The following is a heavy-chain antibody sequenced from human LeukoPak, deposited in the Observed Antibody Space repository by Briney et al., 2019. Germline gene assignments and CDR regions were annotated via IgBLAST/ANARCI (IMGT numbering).Heavy chain of an antibody. CDR1: GFTFSSYE. V-gene: IGHV3-48*03. J-gene: IGHJ4*02. Sequence: GGTLRLSCAASGFTFSSYEISWVRQAPGKGLEWISYTSISGRTAYYGDSVKSRFTVSRDNTKNSVYLLMNSLRVEDTAVYYCAKAGARPSLYYFDYWGRGTLVTVSS. CDR3: AKAGARPSLYYFDY. D-gene: IGHD6-6*01. CDR2: TSISGRTA.